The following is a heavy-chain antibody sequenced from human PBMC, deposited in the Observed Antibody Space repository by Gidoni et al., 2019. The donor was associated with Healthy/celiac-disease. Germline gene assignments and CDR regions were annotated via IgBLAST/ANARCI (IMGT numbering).Heavy chain of an antibody. D-gene: IGHD3-22*01. CDR3: ARFWVYDSSGYHFDY. Sequence: EVQLVQSGAEVKKPGESLKISCKGSGYSFTSYWIGWVRQMPGKGLEWMGIIYPGDSDTRYSPSFQGQVTISADKSISTAYLQWSSLKASDTAMYYCARFWVYDSSGYHFDYWGQGTLVTVSS. CDR1: GYSFTSYW. V-gene: IGHV5-51*01. J-gene: IGHJ4*02. CDR2: IYPGDSDT.